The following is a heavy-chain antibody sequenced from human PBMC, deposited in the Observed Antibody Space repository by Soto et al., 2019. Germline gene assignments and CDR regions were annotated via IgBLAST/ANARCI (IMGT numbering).Heavy chain of an antibody. CDR1: GFGFDITW. J-gene: IGHJ5*02. D-gene: IGHD3-9*01. V-gene: IGHV5-51*01. CDR2: IYPGDSDT. CDR3: AKFQRYFDGTGYLDA. Sequence: PGESLKISCKGSGFGFDITWLAWLRQVPGKGLEWVGIIYPGDSDTRYSPSLEGRVTLSVDKSITTAYLHWTSLKESDTGTYYCAKFQRYFDGTGYLDAWGQGTPVTVSS.